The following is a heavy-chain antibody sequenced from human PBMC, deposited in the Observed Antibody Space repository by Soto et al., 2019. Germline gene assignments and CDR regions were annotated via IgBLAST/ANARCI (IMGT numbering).Heavy chain of an antibody. CDR2: INPNSGGT. CDR1: GYTFTGYY. Sequence: ASVKVSCKASGYTFTGYYMHWVRQAPGQGLEWMGWINPNSGGTNYAQKFQGWVTMTRDTSISTAYMELSRLRSDDTAVYYCARGPLVVPAAPDAFDIWGQGTMVTVSS. J-gene: IGHJ3*02. CDR3: ARGPLVVPAAPDAFDI. V-gene: IGHV1-2*04. D-gene: IGHD2-2*01.